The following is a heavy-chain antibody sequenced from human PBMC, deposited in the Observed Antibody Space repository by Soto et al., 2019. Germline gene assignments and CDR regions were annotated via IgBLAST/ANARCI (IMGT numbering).Heavy chain of an antibody. J-gene: IGHJ4*02. V-gene: IGHV3-15*01. Sequence: PXVSLRLSCAASGFTFSNAWMSWVRQAPGKGLEWVGRIKSKTDGGTTDYAAPVKGRFTISRDDSKNTLYLQMNSLKTEDTAVYYCTTQGGSYYDSSGYYYSDYWGQGTLVTVSS. CDR2: IKSKTDGGTT. CDR1: GFTFSNAW. CDR3: TTQGGSYYDSSGYYYSDY. D-gene: IGHD3-22*01.